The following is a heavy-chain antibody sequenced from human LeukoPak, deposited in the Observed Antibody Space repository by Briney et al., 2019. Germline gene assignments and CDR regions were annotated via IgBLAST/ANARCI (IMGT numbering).Heavy chain of an antibody. Sequence: GGSLTLSCAASGFTVSSNYMSWVRQAPGKGLEWVSVIYSGGSTYYADSVKGRFTISRDNSKNTLYLQMNRLRAEDTAVYYCAKDFSVYNYDSRVLDYWGQGTLVTVSS. CDR2: IYSGGST. CDR3: AKDFSVYNYDSRVLDY. J-gene: IGHJ4*02. CDR1: GFTVSSNY. V-gene: IGHV3-66*01. D-gene: IGHD3-22*01.